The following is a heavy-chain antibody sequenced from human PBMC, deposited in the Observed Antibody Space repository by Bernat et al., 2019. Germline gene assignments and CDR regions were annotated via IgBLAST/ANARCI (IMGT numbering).Heavy chain of an antibody. Sequence: EVHLLESGGGLVQPGGSLRLSCAASGFMFSDHYMDWVRQAPGKGLEWLGRINKGNSHTTEYAASVKGRFTVSRDDSRNSLFLQLNSLSAEDTAVYYCARSTSGSILDYWGQGTLVTVSS. CDR2: INKGNSHTT. D-gene: IGHD3-22*01. V-gene: IGHV3-72*01. CDR3: ARSTSGSILDY. CDR1: GFMFSDHY. J-gene: IGHJ4*02.